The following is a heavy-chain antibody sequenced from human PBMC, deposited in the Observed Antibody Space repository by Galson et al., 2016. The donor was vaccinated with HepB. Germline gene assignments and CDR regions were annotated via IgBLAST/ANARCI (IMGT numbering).Heavy chain of an antibody. Sequence: SLRLSCAASGFTFDDYGMSWVRQAPGKGQEWVSGVSWDGGRTGYADSVTGRFTISRDNAKNSMYLEMNSLRAEDTALYYCARAGPQHDCWGQGTLVTVSS. CDR1: GFTFDDYG. CDR3: ARAGPQHDC. D-gene: IGHD5-18*01. J-gene: IGHJ4*02. V-gene: IGHV3-20*04. CDR2: VSWDGGRT.